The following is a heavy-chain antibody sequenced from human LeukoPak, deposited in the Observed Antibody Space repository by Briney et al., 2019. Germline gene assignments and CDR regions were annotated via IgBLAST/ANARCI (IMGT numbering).Heavy chain of an antibody. Sequence: PGESLKISCKGSGYSFTSYWIGWVRQMPGKGLEWMGIIYPGDSDTRYSPSFQGQVTISADKSISTAYLHWSSLKASDTAMYYCARLPVGIVGAEEYYFDYWGQGTLVTVSS. V-gene: IGHV5-51*01. J-gene: IGHJ4*02. CDR3: ARLPVGIVGAEEYYFDY. CDR1: GYSFTSYW. D-gene: IGHD1-26*01. CDR2: IYPGDSDT.